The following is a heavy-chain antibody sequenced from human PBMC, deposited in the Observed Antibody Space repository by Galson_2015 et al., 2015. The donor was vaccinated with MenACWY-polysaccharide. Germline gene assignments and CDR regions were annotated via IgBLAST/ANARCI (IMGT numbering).Heavy chain of an antibody. V-gene: IGHV4-34*01. CDR2: INSSGST. Sequence: SEPLSLTCAVYGGSFSGSYYNWIRQPPGQGLEWIGEINSSGSTNYNPSLKSRVTISIDTFKNQFSLKVNSVTAADTAVYYCARRYSSGWYYFDTWGQGTLVSVSS. D-gene: IGHD6-19*01. J-gene: IGHJ4*02. CDR1: GGSFSGSY. CDR3: ARRYSSGWYYFDT.